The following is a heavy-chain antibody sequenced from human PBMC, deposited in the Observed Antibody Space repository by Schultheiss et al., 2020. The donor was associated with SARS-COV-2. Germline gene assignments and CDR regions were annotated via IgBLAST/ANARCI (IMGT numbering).Heavy chain of an antibody. Sequence: GGSLRLSCAASGFTFSSYAMHWVRQAPGKGLEWVSVIYSGGSTYYADSLKGRFTISRDNSKNTLYLQMNSLRAEDTAVYYCARESPPRKQWPPEGDQRDHAFDIWGQGTMVTVSS. CDR2: IYSGGST. CDR3: ARESPPRKQWPPEGDQRDHAFDI. V-gene: IGHV3-NL1*01. J-gene: IGHJ3*02. CDR1: GFTFSSYA. D-gene: IGHD6-19*01.